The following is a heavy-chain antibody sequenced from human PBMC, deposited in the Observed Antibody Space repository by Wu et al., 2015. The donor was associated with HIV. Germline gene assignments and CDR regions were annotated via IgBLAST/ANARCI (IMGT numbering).Heavy chain of an antibody. CDR2: IYYSGST. Sequence: QVQLQESGPGLVKPSETLSLTCTVSGGSISSHYWSWIRQPPGKGLEWIGYIYYSGSTNYNPSLKSRVTISVDTSKNQFSLKLSSVTAADTAVYYCAAAAGMVWFDYWGQGTLVTVSS. D-gene: IGHD6-13*01. J-gene: IGHJ4*02. CDR3: AAAAGMVWFDY. V-gene: IGHV4-59*11. CDR1: GGSISSHY.